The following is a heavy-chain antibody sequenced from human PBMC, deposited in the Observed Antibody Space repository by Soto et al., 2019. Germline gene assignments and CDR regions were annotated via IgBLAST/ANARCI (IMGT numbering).Heavy chain of an antibody. CDR1: GFTFSSYA. Sequence: GGSLRLSCASSGFTFSSYAMSLVRQAPGKGLEWVSAISGSGGSTYYADSVKGRFTISRDNSKNTLYLQMNSLRAEDTAVYYCAKALSSGLYRFDYWGQGTLVTVSS. D-gene: IGHD3-22*01. V-gene: IGHV3-23*01. CDR3: AKALSSGLYRFDY. J-gene: IGHJ4*02. CDR2: ISGSGGST.